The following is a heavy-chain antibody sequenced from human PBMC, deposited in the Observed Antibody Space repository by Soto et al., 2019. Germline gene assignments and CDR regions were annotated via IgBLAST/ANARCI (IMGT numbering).Heavy chain of an antibody. Sequence: QVQLVQSGAEVKKPGSSVKVSCKAAGGSFSSYAISWVRQAAGQGLEWMGGIIPIFGTANYAQKFQGRVTITADESTSTAYMELSSLRSEDTAVYYCARDDRDDTAMVRGGAYYYYGMDVWGQGTTVTVSS. CDR1: GGSFSSYA. D-gene: IGHD5-18*01. J-gene: IGHJ6*02. CDR2: IIPIFGTA. CDR3: ARDDRDDTAMVRGGAYYYYGMDV. V-gene: IGHV1-69*01.